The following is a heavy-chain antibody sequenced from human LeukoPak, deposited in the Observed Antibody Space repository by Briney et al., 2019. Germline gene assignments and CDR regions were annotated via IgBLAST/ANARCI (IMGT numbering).Heavy chain of an antibody. CDR2: FDPEDGET. CDR3: ARDYRGSYYNLYFDY. Sequence: ASVKVSCKVSGYTLTELSMHWVRQAPGKGLEWMGGFDPEDGETIYAQKFQGRVTMTEDTSTDTAYMELSSLRAEDTALYYCARDYRGSYYNLYFDYWGQGTLVTVSS. CDR1: GYTLTELS. V-gene: IGHV1-24*01. D-gene: IGHD1-26*01. J-gene: IGHJ4*02.